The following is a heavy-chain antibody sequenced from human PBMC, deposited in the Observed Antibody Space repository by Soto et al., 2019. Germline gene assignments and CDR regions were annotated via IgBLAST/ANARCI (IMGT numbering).Heavy chain of an antibody. J-gene: IGHJ4*02. CDR3: ARSHDYGYHYFDY. D-gene: IGHD4-17*01. Sequence: QVQLVQSGAEVKKPGSSVKVSCKASGGTFSSYTISWVRQAPGQGLEWMGRIIPILGIANYAQKFQGRVTITGDESTSTAYMELISLRAEDTAVYYGARSHDYGYHYFDYWGPGTLVTVAS. V-gene: IGHV1-69*02. CDR2: IIPILGIA. CDR1: GGTFSSYT.